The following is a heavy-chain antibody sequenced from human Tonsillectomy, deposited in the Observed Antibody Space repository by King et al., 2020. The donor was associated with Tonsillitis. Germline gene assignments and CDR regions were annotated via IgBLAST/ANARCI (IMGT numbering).Heavy chain of an antibody. Sequence: VQLVESGGGLVKPGGSLRLSCAASGFTFNNAWLSWVRQAPGKGLEWIGRIKGKIYGGTTDYAAPMKGRFTISTDDSKNMMYLQMNSLEIEDTAVYYCTTEYGSRSSDFDHCGQGTLVTVSS. V-gene: IGHV3-15*01. CDR3: TTEYGSRSSDFDH. D-gene: IGHD1-26*01. CDR2: IKGKIYGGTT. CDR1: GFTFNNAW. J-gene: IGHJ4*02.